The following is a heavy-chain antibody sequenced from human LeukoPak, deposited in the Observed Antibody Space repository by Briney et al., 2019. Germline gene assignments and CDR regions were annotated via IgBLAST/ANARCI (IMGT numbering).Heavy chain of an antibody. J-gene: IGHJ4*02. CDR3: AKDRSGYPYSSGWFGVFDS. CDR2: ISSTSSTI. D-gene: IGHD6-19*01. V-gene: IGHV3-48*04. CDR1: GFSLSSYS. Sequence: GGSLRLSCAASGFSLSSYSMNWVRQAPGKGLEWVSYISSTSSTIYYADSVKGRFTISRDNAKNSLYLQMNSLGAEDTAVYYCAKDRSGYPYSSGWFGVFDSWGQGTLVTVSS.